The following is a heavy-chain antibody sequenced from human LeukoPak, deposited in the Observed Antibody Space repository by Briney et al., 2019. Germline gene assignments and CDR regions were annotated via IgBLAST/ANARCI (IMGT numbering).Heavy chain of an antibody. CDR2: IYYTGST. J-gene: IGHJ4*02. CDR1: GXSISSSDYY. V-gene: IGHV4-39*07. CDR3: AKYGHYNFDY. Sequence: SETLSLNCTVSGXSISSSDYYWGWIRQPPGRGVEWISTIYYTGSTSYIPSLKSRVTMSVDTSKNQLSLKLSSVTAADTAIYYCAKYGHYNFDYWGQGTLVTVSS. D-gene: IGHD4-11*01.